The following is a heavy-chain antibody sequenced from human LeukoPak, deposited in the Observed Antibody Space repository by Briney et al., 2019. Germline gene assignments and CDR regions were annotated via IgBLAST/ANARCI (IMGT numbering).Heavy chain of an antibody. CDR2: ISSSSSYI. D-gene: IGHD4-17*01. Sequence: GGSLRLFCAASGFTFSSYSMNWVRQAPGKGLEWVSSISSSSSYIYYADSVKGRFTISRDNAKNSLYLQMNSLRAEDTAVYYCARTMTTVTFDNWGQGTLVTVSS. V-gene: IGHV3-21*01. CDR1: GFTFSSYS. CDR3: ARTMTTVTFDN. J-gene: IGHJ4*02.